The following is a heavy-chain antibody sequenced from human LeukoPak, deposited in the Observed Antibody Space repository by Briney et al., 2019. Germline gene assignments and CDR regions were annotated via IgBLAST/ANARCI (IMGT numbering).Heavy chain of an antibody. Sequence: GASVKVSCKASGGTFSSYAISWVRQAPGQGLEWMGGIIPIFGTANYAQKFQGRVTITADESTSTAYMELSSLRSEDTAVYYCARGAAYSSSSNYYYYGMDVWGQGTTVTVSS. J-gene: IGHJ6*02. CDR1: GGTFSSYA. CDR3: ARGAAYSSSSNYYYYGMDV. V-gene: IGHV1-69*13. CDR2: IIPIFGTA. D-gene: IGHD6-6*01.